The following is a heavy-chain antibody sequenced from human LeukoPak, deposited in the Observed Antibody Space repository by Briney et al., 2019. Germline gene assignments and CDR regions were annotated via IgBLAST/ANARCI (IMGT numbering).Heavy chain of an antibody. V-gene: IGHV3-74*01. J-gene: IGHJ6*03. CDR2: INCDGSST. D-gene: IGHD1-26*01. CDR1: GFTFDDYA. CDR3: ARVSSGSYFGYYYYYMDV. Sequence: GGSLRLSCAASGFTFDDYAMHWVRQAPGKGLVWVSRINCDGSSTSYADSVKGRFTISRDNAKNTLYLQMNSLRAEDTAVYYCARVSSGSYFGYYYYYMDVWGKGTTVTVSS.